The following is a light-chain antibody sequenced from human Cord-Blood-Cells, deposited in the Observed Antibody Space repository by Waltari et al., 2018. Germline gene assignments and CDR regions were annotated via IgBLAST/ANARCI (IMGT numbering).Light chain of an antibody. CDR2: WAS. V-gene: IGKV4-1*01. J-gene: IGKJ2*03. CDR1: QRVLYSSNNKNY. CDR3: QQYYSTPYS. Sequence: DIVMTQSPDSLAVSLGERATINCKYSQRVLYSSNNKNYLAWYQQKPGQPPKLLIYWASTRESGVPDRFSGSGSGTDFTTTISSLQAEDVAVYYCQQYYSTPYSFGQGTKLEIK.